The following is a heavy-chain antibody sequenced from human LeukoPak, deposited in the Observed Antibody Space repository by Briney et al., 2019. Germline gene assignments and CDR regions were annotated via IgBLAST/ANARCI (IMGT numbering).Heavy chain of an antibody. CDR2: INPNSGAT. CDR3: ASLNLIDY. Sequence: GASVKVSCKASGYTFTGYYMHWVRQAPGQGLEWMGCINPNSGATNYAQKFQGRATMTRDTSISTAYNELSGLRSDDTAVYYGASLNLIDYWGQGTLVTVSS. CDR1: GYTFTGYY. J-gene: IGHJ4*02. V-gene: IGHV1-2*02.